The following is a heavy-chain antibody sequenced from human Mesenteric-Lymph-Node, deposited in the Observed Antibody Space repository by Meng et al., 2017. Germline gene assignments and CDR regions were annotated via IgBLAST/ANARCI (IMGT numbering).Heavy chain of an antibody. CDR2: IDDSGST. D-gene: IGHD1-26*01. Sequence: QGQLQESGPGLVKPSGTLSLTCGVSGVSISSNIRWTGVRQPPGKGLEWIGDIDDSGSTNYNPSLNSRISISLDKSKNHFSLKVNSVTAADTAVYYCARGKQDAWELLAYWGQGALVTVSS. CDR3: ARGKQDAWELLAY. J-gene: IGHJ4*02. V-gene: IGHV4-4*02. CDR1: GVSISSNIR.